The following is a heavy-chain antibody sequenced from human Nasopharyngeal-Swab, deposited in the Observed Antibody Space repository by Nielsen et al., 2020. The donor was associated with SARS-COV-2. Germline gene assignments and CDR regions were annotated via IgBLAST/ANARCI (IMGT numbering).Heavy chain of an antibody. V-gene: IGHV3-23*01. D-gene: IGHD1-14*01. CDR1: GFTFSSYA. J-gene: IGHJ2*01. Sequence: GESLKISCAASGFTFSSYAMSWVRQAPGKGLEWVSVISGSGGSTYYADSVKGRFTISRDNAGTSLSLQMNSLRAEDTAVYYCARFSNKGNRYWFFDLWGRGTLVTVSS. CDR2: ISGSGGST. CDR3: ARFSNKGNRYWFFDL.